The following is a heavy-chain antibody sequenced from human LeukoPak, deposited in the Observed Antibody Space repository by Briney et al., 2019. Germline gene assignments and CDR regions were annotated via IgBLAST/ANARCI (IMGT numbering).Heavy chain of an antibody. V-gene: IGHV3-30*02. D-gene: IGHD3-16*01. Sequence: GGSLRLSCAASGLIFSSYGMHWARQAPGEGLEWVAYIRHDESKTFYADSVKDRFTISRDNSKNTLYLQMHSLRAEDTALYYCAKPVIPSAYQGTYYMDVWGKGTTVTVSS. CDR1: GLIFSSYG. CDR3: AKPVIPSAYQGTYYMDV. J-gene: IGHJ6*03. CDR2: IRHDESKT.